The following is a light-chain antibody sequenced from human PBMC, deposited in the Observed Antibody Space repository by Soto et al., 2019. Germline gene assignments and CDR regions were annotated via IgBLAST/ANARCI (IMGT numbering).Light chain of an antibody. J-gene: IGKJ1*01. Sequence: EIVMTQSPATLSLSPGERATLSCRASQSVISNYLSWYQQKPGQAPRLLIYGASTRATGIPARFSGSGSGTEFTLTISSLQSEDFAIYFCQQYNNWPPDRTFGQGTKVEIK. CDR1: QSVISNY. CDR2: GAS. V-gene: IGKV3D-7*01. CDR3: QQYNNWPPDRT.